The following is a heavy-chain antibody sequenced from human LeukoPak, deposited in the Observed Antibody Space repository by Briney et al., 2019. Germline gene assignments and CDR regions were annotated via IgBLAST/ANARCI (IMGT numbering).Heavy chain of an antibody. J-gene: IGHJ4*02. CDR3: AKAPYSSGWYGRYYFDY. V-gene: IGHV3-30*18. D-gene: IGHD6-19*01. CDR2: ISYDGSNK. Sequence: GGSLRLSCAASGFTFSSYGMHWVRQAPGKGLEWVAVISYDGSNKYYADSAKGRFTISRDNSKNTLYLQVNSLRAEDTAVYYCAKAPYSSGWYGRYYFDYWGQGTLVSVSS. CDR1: GFTFSSYG.